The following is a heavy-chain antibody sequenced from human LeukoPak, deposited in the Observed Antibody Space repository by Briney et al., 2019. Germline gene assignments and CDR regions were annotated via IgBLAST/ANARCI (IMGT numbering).Heavy chain of an antibody. CDR3: AKDKDASVGAPNFDY. CDR2: ISGSGGST. D-gene: IGHD1-26*01. V-gene: IGHV3-23*01. Sequence: GGSLRLSCAASGFTFSSYAMSWVRQAPGKGLEWVSAISGSGGSTYYADSVKGRFTISRDNSKNTLYLQMNSLRAEDTAVYYCAKDKDASVGAPNFDYWGQGTLVTVSS. CDR1: GFTFSSYA. J-gene: IGHJ4*02.